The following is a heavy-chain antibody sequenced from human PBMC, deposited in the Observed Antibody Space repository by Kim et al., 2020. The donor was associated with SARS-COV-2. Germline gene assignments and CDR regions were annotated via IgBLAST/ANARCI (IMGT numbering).Heavy chain of an antibody. Sequence: GGSLRLSCAGSGFTFSSYAMSWVRQAPGKGLEWVSSITGGGSDTYYADSVKGRFTISRDNSKSTLFLQMNSLRAEDTAVYFCATKDTGRYSYWGQGTLVTVSS. CDR3: ATKDTGRYSY. J-gene: IGHJ4*02. D-gene: IGHD1-1*01. CDR1: GFTFSSYA. V-gene: IGHV3-23*01. CDR2: ITGGGSDT.